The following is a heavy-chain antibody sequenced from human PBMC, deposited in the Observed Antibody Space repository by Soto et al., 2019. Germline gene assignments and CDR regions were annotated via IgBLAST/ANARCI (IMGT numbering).Heavy chain of an antibody. CDR1: GFTFSSYS. CDR3: ARDWVVTPNY. J-gene: IGHJ4*02. Sequence: EVQLVESGGGLVKPGGSLRLSCAASGFTFSSYSMNWVLQSPGKGLEWVSSISSSSSYIYYADSVKGRFTISRDNAKNSLYLQMNSLRAEDTAVYYCARDWVVTPNYWGQGTLVTVS. V-gene: IGHV3-21*01. D-gene: IGHD2-21*02. CDR2: ISSSSSYI.